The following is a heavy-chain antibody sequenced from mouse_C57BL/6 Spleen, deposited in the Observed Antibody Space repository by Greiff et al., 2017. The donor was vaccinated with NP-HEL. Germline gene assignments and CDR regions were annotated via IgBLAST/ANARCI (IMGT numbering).Heavy chain of an antibody. CDR2: IHPNSGST. J-gene: IGHJ4*01. Sequence: VQLQQPGAELVKPGASVKLSCKASGYTFTSYWMHWVKQRPGQGLEWIGMIHPNSGSTNYNEKFKSKATLTVDKSSSTAYMQLSSLTSEDSAVYYCAREGIYYGNYVGYAMDYWGQGTSVTVSS. CDR3: AREGIYYGNYVGYAMDY. V-gene: IGHV1-64*01. CDR1: GYTFTSYW. D-gene: IGHD2-1*01.